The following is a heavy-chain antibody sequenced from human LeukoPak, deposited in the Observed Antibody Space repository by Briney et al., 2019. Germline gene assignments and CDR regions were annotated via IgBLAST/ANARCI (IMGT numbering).Heavy chain of an antibody. Sequence: SETLSLTCTVSGGSISSYYWSWIRQPPGKGLEWIGYIYYSGSTNYNPSLKSRVTISVDTSKNQFSLKLSSVTAADTAVYYCAVEGYNAAAFDIWGQGTMVTVSS. CDR1: GGSISSYY. D-gene: IGHD1-1*01. CDR2: IYYSGST. J-gene: IGHJ3*02. V-gene: IGHV4-59*01. CDR3: AVEGYNAAAFDI.